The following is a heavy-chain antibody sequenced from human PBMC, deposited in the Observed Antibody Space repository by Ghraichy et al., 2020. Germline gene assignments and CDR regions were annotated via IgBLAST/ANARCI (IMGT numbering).Heavy chain of an antibody. CDR3: ARSYGSYVD. D-gene: IGHD3-10*01. CDR1: GGPISSTDYH. Sequence: SETLSLTCTVSGGPISSTDYHCNWIRQSPGKGLEWLGGIYYTGSTYYNPSLKSRVTISVDTSKNQFSLNLGSVTAADTAVYYCARSYGSYVDWGQGTLVTVSS. J-gene: IGHJ4*02. CDR2: IYYTGST. V-gene: IGHV4-39*01.